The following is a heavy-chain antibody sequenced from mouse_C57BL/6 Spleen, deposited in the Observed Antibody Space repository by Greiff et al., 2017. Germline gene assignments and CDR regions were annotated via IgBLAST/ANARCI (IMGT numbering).Heavy chain of an antibody. CDR2: INPGSGGT. D-gene: IGHD1-1*01. V-gene: IGHV1-54*01. CDR3: ARENYDSKVGFAY. J-gene: IGHJ3*01. CDR1: GYAFTNYL. Sequence: QVQLQQSGAELVRPGTSVKVSCKASGYAFTNYLIEWVKQRPGQGLEWIGVINPGSGGTNYNEKFKGKATLTADKSSSTAYMQLSSLTSEDSAVYCCARENYDSKVGFAYWGQGTLVTVSA.